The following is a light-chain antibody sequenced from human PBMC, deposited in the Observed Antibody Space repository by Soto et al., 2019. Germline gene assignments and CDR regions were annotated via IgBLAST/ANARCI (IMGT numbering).Light chain of an antibody. V-gene: IGLV1-40*01. J-gene: IGLJ1*01. Sequence: QSALTQPASVSGAPGQRVTISCSGTSSSIGAGYEVHWYHQLPGTAPKLVVSGNGNRPSGVPDRLSASKSGTSASLAITGTQAPDPGHYSSQSYDKRRTPNVLGTGTKF. CDR1: SSSIGAGYE. CDR2: GNG. CDR3: QSYDKRRTPNV.